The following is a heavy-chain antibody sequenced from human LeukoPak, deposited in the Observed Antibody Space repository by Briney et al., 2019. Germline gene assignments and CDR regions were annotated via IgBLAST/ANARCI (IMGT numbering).Heavy chain of an antibody. CDR1: GFTFSSYW. D-gene: IGHD3-22*01. CDR3: ARGAYYFDSRHPDVFDI. Sequence: GGSLRLSCAASGFTFSSYWMHWVRQAPGKGLVWVSRLYSDGGSTTYADSVKGRFTISRDNAKNTLPLQMNSLRVEDTAVYYCARGAYYFDSRHPDVFDIWGQGTTVTVSS. CDR2: LYSDGGST. V-gene: IGHV3-74*01. J-gene: IGHJ3*02.